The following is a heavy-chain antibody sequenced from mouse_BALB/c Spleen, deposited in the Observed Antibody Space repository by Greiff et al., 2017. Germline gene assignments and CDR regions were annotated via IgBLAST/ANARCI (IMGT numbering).Heavy chain of an antibody. CDR1: GYTFTSYY. Sequence: VQLQQSGAELVKPGASVKLSCKASGYTFTSYYMYWVKQRPGQGLEWIGEINPSNGGTNFNEKFKSKATLTVDKSSSTAYMQLSSLTSEDSAVYYCTRDGLRRGPWFAYWGQGTLVTVSA. CDR2: INPSNGGT. J-gene: IGHJ3*01. CDR3: TRDGLRRGPWFAY. V-gene: IGHV1S81*02. D-gene: IGHD2-2*01.